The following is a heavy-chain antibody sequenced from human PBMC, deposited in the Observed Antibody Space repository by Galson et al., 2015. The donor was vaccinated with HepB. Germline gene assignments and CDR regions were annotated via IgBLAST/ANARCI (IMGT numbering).Heavy chain of an antibody. CDR3: ARDRSFPHSSGYPVFQH. V-gene: IGHV3-48*02. J-gene: IGHJ1*01. CDR2: ISSSSSTI. CDR1: GFTFSSYS. D-gene: IGHD3-22*01. Sequence: SLRLSCAASGFTFSSYSMNWVRQAPGKGLEWVSYISSSSSTIYYADSVKGRFTISRDNAKNSLYLQMNSLRDEDTAVYYCARDRSFPHSSGYPVFQHWGQGTLVTVSS.